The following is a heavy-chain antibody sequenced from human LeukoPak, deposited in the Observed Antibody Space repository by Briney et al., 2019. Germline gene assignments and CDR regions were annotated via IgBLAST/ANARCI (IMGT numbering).Heavy chain of an antibody. CDR3: ARRPWSGYAYYFDY. CDR2: ISSSSDAI. J-gene: IGHJ4*02. Sequence: GGSLRLSCVASGFTFTSYGMSWVRQAPGKGPEWVSYISSSSDAILYADSVKGRFSISRDNARNSLYLQMNSLRGEDTATYYCARRPWSGYAYYFDYWGQGTPITVSS. D-gene: IGHD3-3*01. V-gene: IGHV3-48*01. CDR1: GFTFTSYG.